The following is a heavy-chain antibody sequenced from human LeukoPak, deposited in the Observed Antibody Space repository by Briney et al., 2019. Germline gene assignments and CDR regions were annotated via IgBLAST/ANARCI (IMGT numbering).Heavy chain of an antibody. CDR3: ARPGTDGSYYY. D-gene: IGHD1-26*01. CDR1: GVSISSHY. CDR2: IDNNGRA. Sequence: SETLSLTCTVSGVSISSHYWSWIRQPPGKGLEWIGSIDNNGRASHKPSLQSRVTISVDTSKNQLSLKVSSVTAADTAVYYCARPGTDGSYYYWGQGTLVTVSS. J-gene: IGHJ4*02. V-gene: IGHV4-59*05.